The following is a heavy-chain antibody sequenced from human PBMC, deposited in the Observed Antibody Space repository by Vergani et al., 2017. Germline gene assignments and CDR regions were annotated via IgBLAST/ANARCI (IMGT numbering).Heavy chain of an antibody. Sequence: QLQLQESGPGLVKPSETLSLTCTVSGGSISSSSYYWGWIRPPPGKGLEWIGSIYYSGSTYYNPSLKSRVTISVDTSKNQFSLKLSSVTAADTAVYYCARGGTAAGIFDSWGQGTLVTVSS. CDR3: ARGGTAAGIFDS. J-gene: IGHJ4*02. V-gene: IGHV4-39*07. D-gene: IGHD6-13*01. CDR1: GGSISSSSYY. CDR2: IYYSGST.